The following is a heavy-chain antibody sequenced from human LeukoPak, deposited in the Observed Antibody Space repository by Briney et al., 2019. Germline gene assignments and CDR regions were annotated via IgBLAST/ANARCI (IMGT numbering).Heavy chain of an antibody. CDR2: ISGSGGST. CDR1: GFTFSSYA. D-gene: IGHD2-2*02. V-gene: IGHV3-23*01. CDR3: AKGYGYTYYYYGMDV. Sequence: GGSLRLSCAASGFTFSSYAMSWGPHAPGKRLEWVSAISGSGGSTYYADSVKGRFTISRHNSKNTLYLQMNSLRAEDTAVYYCAKGYGYTYYYYGMDVWGQGTTVTVSS. J-gene: IGHJ6*02.